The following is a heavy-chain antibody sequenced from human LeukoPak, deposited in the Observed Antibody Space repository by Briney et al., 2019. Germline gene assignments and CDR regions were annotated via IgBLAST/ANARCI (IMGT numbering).Heavy chain of an antibody. CDR3: ARGHHTGYCSSTSCYTEFNWLDP. J-gene: IGHJ5*02. Sequence: ASVKVSCKASGYTFTSYGISWVRQAPGQGLEWMGWISAYNGNTNYAQKLQGRVTMTTDTSTSTAYMELRSLRSDDTAVYYCARGHHTGYCSSTSCYTEFNWLDPWGQGTLVTVSS. D-gene: IGHD2-2*02. CDR2: ISAYNGNT. V-gene: IGHV1-18*01. CDR1: GYTFTSYG.